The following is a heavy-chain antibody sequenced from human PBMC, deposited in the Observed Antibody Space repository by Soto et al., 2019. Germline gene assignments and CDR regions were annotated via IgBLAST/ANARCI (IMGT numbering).Heavy chain of an antibody. Sequence: PSETLSLTCTVSGGSISSYYWSWIRQPPGKGLEWIGYIYYSGSTNYNPSLKSRVTISVDTSKNQFFLKLSSVTAADTAVYYCSSSPYYDFWSGYPTLYYFDYWGQGTLVTVSS. J-gene: IGHJ4*02. D-gene: IGHD3-3*01. V-gene: IGHV4-59*01. CDR1: GGSISSYY. CDR3: SSSPYYDFWSGYPTLYYFDY. CDR2: IYYSGST.